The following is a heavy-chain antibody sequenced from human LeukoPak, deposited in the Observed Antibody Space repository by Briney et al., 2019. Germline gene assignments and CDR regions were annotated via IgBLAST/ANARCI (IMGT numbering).Heavy chain of an antibody. D-gene: IGHD6-19*01. CDR3: ARAAVAGTGYYYYYYMDV. CDR1: GYTFTSYG. Sequence: GALVKVSCKASGYTFTSYGISWVRQAPGQGLEWMGWISAYNGNTNYAQKLQGRVTMTTDTSTSTAYMELRSLRSDDTAVYYCARAAVAGTGYYYYYYMDVWGKGTTVTVSS. V-gene: IGHV1-18*01. J-gene: IGHJ6*03. CDR2: ISAYNGNT.